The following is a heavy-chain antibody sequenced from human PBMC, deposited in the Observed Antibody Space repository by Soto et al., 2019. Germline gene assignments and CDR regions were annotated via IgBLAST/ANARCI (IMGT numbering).Heavy chain of an antibody. J-gene: IGHJ4*02. Sequence: ASVKVSCKASGYTFTRYDIHWVRQATGQGLAWMGWMNPSTGNSGYAQKFQGRVTMTSDTSISTAHMELSSLRSEDTAVYYCARRAETNGWNGFGADKYHFDFWGQGTLLTVSS. CDR1: GYTFTRYD. D-gene: IGHD3-3*01. V-gene: IGHV1-8*01. CDR2: MNPSTGNS. CDR3: ARRAETNGWNGFGADKYHFDF.